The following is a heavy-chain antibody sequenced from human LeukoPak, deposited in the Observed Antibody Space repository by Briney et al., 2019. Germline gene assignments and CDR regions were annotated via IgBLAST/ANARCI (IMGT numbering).Heavy chain of an antibody. CDR3: ARDLAVTASYYLDY. CDR1: GFTFSSYA. V-gene: IGHV3-30-3*01. D-gene: IGHD2-21*02. Sequence: GRSLRLSCAASGFTFSSYAMHWVRQAPGKGLEWVAVISYDGSNKYYADSVKGRFTISRDNSKNTLYLQMNSLRAEDTAVYYCARDLAVTASYYLDYWGQGTLVTVSS. J-gene: IGHJ4*02. CDR2: ISYDGSNK.